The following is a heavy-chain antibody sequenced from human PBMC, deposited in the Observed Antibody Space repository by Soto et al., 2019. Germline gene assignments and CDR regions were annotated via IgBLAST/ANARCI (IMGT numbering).Heavy chain of an antibody. V-gene: IGHV1-3*01. D-gene: IGHD3-22*01. J-gene: IGHJ4*02. Sequence: ASVKVSCKASGYTFTSYAMHWVRQAPGQRLEWMGWINAGNGNTKYSQKFQGRATITRDTSASTAYMELSSLRSEDTAVYYCAKDYYDSSGYYPPALRFDYWGQGTLVTVSS. CDR3: AKDYYDSSGYYPPALRFDY. CDR1: GYTFTSYA. CDR2: INAGNGNT.